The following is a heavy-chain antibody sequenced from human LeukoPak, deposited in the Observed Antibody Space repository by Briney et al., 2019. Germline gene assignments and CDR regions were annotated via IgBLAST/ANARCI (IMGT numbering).Heavy chain of an antibody. V-gene: IGHV3-21*06. Sequence: GGSLRLSCEASGFSFSSYSMNWVRQAPGKGLEWVSSISSTGTDNTYADSVTGRFTISRDNPKNSVFLQMNSLRAEHTAVYFCARQGRSYINPNRGWFDPWGQGTLVIVSS. CDR3: ARQGRSYINPNRGWFDP. CDR1: GFSFSSYS. D-gene: IGHD3-16*01. J-gene: IGHJ5*02. CDR2: ISSTGTDN.